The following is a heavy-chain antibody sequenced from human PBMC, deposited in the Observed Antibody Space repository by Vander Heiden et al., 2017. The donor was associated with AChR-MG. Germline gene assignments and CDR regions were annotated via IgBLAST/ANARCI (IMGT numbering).Heavy chain of an antibody. CDR3: AKDPRISISRAHYYSGFDV. D-gene: IGHD3-3*02. V-gene: IGHV3-23*01. Sequence: EVELLESGGRLVQPGGSLRLPCVASGVTLYTYGMRWVRPAPGGGLEWVSTIGSAGISTYYADSVKGRFAISRDNSKNTLYLQMNSLRAEDAAIYYCAKDPRISISRAHYYSGFDVWGQGATVTVSS. CDR2: IGSAGIST. CDR1: GVTLYTYG. J-gene: IGHJ6*02.